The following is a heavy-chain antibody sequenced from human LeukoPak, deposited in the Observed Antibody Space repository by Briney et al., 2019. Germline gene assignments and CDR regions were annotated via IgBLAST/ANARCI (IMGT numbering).Heavy chain of an antibody. J-gene: IGHJ4*02. CDR2: ISDTGNT. CDR3: AKAPVTTCRGAFCYPFDY. CDR1: GIVFSSYA. D-gene: IGHD2-15*01. V-gene: IGHV3-23*01. Sequence: PGGSLRLSCAASGIVFSSYAMSWVRQAPGKGLEWVSAISDTGNTYHADSVKGRFTISRDSSKNTLFLQMNRLRPEDAAVYYCAKAPVTTCRGAFCYPFDYWGLGTLVTVSS.